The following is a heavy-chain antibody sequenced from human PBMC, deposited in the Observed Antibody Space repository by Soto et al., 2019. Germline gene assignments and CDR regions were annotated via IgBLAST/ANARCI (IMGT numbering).Heavy chain of an antibody. CDR3: ARVPAP. CDR1: DGSISSGGYS. CDR2: IYHSGST. J-gene: IGHJ5*02. V-gene: IGHV4-30-2*01. Sequence: SETLSLTCGVIDGSISSGGYSWSWIRQPPGNGLEWIGYIYHSGSTYYNPSLKSRVTISVDRSKNQFSLKLSSVTAADTAVYYCARVPAPWGQGTLVTVSS.